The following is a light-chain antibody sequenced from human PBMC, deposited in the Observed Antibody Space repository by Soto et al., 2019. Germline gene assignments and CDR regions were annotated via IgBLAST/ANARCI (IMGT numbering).Light chain of an antibody. J-gene: IGKJ1*01. CDR1: QSVSSN. CDR3: QQYNNWRT. V-gene: IGKV3-15*01. CDR2: GAS. Sequence: EVVMTQSPATLSVSPGERATLSCRASQSVSSNLGWYQHKPGQAPTLLIYGASARATGIPARFSGSGSGTEFTLTISSLQSEDFAVYYCQQYNNWRTFGQGTKVDIK.